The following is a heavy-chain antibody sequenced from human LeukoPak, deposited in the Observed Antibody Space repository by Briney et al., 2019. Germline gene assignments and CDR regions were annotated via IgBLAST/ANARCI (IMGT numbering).Heavy chain of an antibody. CDR1: GGSISSSSYY. J-gene: IGHJ4*02. V-gene: IGHV4-39*01. Sequence: SETLSLTCTVSGGSISSSSYYWGWIRQPPGKGLEWIGSIYYSGSTYYNPSLKSRVTISVDTSKNQFSLKLSSVTAADTAVYYCAGLGYCTNGVCKTDYWGQGTLVTVSS. CDR2: IYYSGST. D-gene: IGHD2-8*01. CDR3: AGLGYCTNGVCKTDY.